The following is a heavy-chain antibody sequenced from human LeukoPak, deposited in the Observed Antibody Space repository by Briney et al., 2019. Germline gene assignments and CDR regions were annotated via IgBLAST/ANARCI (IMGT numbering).Heavy chain of an antibody. CDR1: GGTFSSYA. CDR3: ARTGPIAVAITASIDI. D-gene: IGHD6-19*01. CDR2: IIPILGIA. J-gene: IGHJ3*02. V-gene: IGHV1-69*04. Sequence: SVKVSCKASGGTFSSYAISWVRRAPGQGLEWMGRIIPILGIANYAQKFQGGVTITADKSTSTAYMELSSLRSEDTAVYYCARTGPIAVAITASIDIWGQGTMVTVSS.